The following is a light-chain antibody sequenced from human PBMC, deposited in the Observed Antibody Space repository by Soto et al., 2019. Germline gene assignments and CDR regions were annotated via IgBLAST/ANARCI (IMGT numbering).Light chain of an antibody. CDR3: QSFDADFVI. Sequence: NFMLTQPHSVSESPGKTVTISCTRSSGSIANNYVQWYRQRPGSAPTTVIYENKLRPSGGPGRFFGSTDGSSNSASLTISGLQAEDEADYYCQSFDADFVIFGGGTKLTVL. J-gene: IGLJ2*01. CDR2: ENK. V-gene: IGLV6-57*04. CDR1: SGSIANNY.